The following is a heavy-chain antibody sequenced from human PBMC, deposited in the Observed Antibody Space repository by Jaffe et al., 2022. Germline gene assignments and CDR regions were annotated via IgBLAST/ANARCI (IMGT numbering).Heavy chain of an antibody. J-gene: IGHJ5*02. D-gene: IGHD2-8*02. CDR2: INHSGST. Sequence: QVQLQQWGAGLLKPSETLSLTCAVYGGSFSGYYWSWIRQPPGKGLEWIGEINHSGSTNYNPSLKSRVTISVDTSKNQFSLKLSSVTAADTAVYYCARGGYCTGGVCYWYGSPYNWFDPWGQGTLVTVSS. CDR1: GGSFSGYY. V-gene: IGHV4-34*01. CDR3: ARGGYCTGGVCYWYGSPYNWFDP.